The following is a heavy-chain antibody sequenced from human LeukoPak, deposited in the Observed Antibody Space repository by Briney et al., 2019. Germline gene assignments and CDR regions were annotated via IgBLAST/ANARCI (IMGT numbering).Heavy chain of an antibody. CDR2: IIPIFGTA. D-gene: IGHD3-22*01. J-gene: IGHJ3*02. Sequence: GASVKVSCKASGYTFTSYDINWVRQATGQGLEWMGRIIPIFGTANYAQKFQGRVTITTDESTSTAYMELSSLRSEDTAVYYCARERYYDSSGYSPDAFDIWGQGTMVTVSS. CDR1: GYTFTSYD. CDR3: ARERYYDSSGYSPDAFDI. V-gene: IGHV1-69*05.